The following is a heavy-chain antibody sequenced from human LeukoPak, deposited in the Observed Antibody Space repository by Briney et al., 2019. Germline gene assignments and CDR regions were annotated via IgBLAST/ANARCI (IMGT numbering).Heavy chain of an antibody. J-gene: IGHJ4*02. CDR1: GGSVSSYD. D-gene: IGHD1-14*01. V-gene: IGHV4-59*08. CDR3: ARHGTISSESYFDY. Sequence: PSETLSLTCSVSGGSVSSYDWSWIRQSPGKGLEWIGYIHKSGRTNYNPSLKSRVTGFVDTSKNQVSLRLSSVTAADTAVYFCARHGTISSESYFDYWGQGALVTVSS. CDR2: IHKSGRT.